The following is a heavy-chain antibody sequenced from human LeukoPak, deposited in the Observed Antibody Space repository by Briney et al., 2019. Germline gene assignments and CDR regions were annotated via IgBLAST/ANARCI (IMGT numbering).Heavy chain of an antibody. V-gene: IGHV3-53*01. CDR3: VRGDPDAFDI. CDR2: IYRGGST. Sequence: PGGSLRLSCAASVFTVSSNYMSWVRQAPGKGLEWVSAIYRGGSTHYADSVKGRFTISRDNSQNTLYLQMNSLRAEDTAVYYCVRGDPDAFDIWGQGTMVTVSS. D-gene: IGHD2-21*02. CDR1: VFTVSSNY. J-gene: IGHJ3*02.